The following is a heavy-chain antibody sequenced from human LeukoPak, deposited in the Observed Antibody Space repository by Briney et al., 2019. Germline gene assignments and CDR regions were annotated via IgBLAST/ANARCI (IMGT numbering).Heavy chain of an antibody. J-gene: IGHJ6*03. Sequence: PSETLSLTCAVSGASISSHYWSWVRQPPGKGLEWIGYTSGSISDNPSLKSRVAVSVDPSQNQVSLSLTSVTAADTAVYCCARVLAIFGLDTTDFYMDVWGKGTTVTVSS. V-gene: IGHV4-59*11. CDR3: ARVLAIFGLDTTDFYMDV. CDR1: GASISSHY. D-gene: IGHD3/OR15-3a*01. CDR2: TSGSI.